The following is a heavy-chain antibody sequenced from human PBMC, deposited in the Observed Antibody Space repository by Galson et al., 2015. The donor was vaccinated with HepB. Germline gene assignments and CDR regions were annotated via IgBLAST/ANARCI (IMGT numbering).Heavy chain of an antibody. Sequence: SVKVSCKVSGYTLTELSMHWVRQAPGKGLEWMGGFDPEDGETIYAQKFQGRVTMTEDTSTDTAYMELSSLRSEDTAVYYCATDGPQFLEYGMDVWGQGTTVTVSS. D-gene: IGHD3-3*01. CDR3: ATDGPQFLEYGMDV. CDR1: GYTLTELS. CDR2: FDPEDGET. V-gene: IGHV1-24*01. J-gene: IGHJ6*02.